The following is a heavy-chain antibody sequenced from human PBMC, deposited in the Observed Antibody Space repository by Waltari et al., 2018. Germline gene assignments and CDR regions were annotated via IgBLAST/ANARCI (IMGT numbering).Heavy chain of an antibody. D-gene: IGHD1-26*01. J-gene: IGHJ3*02. Sequence: GSIYYSASTNYNPSLKSPVTISLDTTKNQFSLKLGSLTAPGTAVCYCARRWAGATKDAFDIWVQGTIVTVAA. CDR2: IYYSAST. CDR3: ARRWAGATKDAFDI. V-gene: IGHV4-59*08.